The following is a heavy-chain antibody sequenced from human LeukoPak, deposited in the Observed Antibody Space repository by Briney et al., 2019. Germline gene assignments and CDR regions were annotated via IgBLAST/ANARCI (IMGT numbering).Heavy chain of an antibody. CDR3: ARSLWDDRPKYNWFDP. V-gene: IGHV1-46*01. Sequence: ASVKVSCKASGYTFTSYYMHWVRQAPGQGLEWMGIINPSGGSTSYAQKFQGRVTMTRALSTSTVYMALCSLRSDETAVHYCARSLWDDRPKYNWFDPWGQGTLVTVSS. CDR2: INPSGGST. J-gene: IGHJ5*02. D-gene: IGHD3-16*01. CDR1: GYTFTSYY.